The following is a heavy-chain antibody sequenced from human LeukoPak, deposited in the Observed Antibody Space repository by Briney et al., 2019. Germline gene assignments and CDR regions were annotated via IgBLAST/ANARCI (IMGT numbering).Heavy chain of an antibody. CDR2: ISTSGNTR. D-gene: IGHD1-7*01. CDR1: GFTFSSYE. J-gene: IGHJ4*02. V-gene: IGHV3-48*03. Sequence: GGSLRLSCAASGFTFSSYEMNWVRQAPGKGLEWVSYISTSGNTRYYADSVKGRFPISRDNAKTSLYLQMNSLRVEDTAVYYCARELSGTTSYYFDYWGQGTLVTVSS. CDR3: ARELSGTTSYYFDY.